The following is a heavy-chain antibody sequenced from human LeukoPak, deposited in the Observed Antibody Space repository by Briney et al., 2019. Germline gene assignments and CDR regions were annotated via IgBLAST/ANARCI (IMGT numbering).Heavy chain of an antibody. CDR1: GGSFSGYY. V-gene: IGHV4-34*01. CDR3: ARHYMITFGGVIAYYFDY. Sequence: KPSETLSLTCAVYGGSFSGYYWSWVRQPPAPGLGLVGEINHSGSTNYNPSLKSRVTISVDTSKNQFSLKLSSVTAADTAVYYCARHYMITFGGVIAYYFDYWGQGTLVTVSS. J-gene: IGHJ4*02. CDR2: INHSGST. D-gene: IGHD3-16*02.